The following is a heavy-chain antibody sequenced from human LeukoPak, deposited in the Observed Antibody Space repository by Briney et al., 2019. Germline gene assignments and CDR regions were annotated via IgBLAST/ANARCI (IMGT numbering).Heavy chain of an antibody. D-gene: IGHD3-10*01. CDR3: ASPRHNYGSGSYWFYGMDV. CDR1: GGTFSSYA. CDR2: IIPIFGTA. Sequence: VASVKVSCKASGGTFSSYAISWVRQAPGQGLERMGGIIPIFGTANYAQKFQGRVTITADESTSTAYMELSSLGSEDTAVYYCASPRHNYGSGSYWFYGMDVWGQGTTVTVSS. J-gene: IGHJ6*02. V-gene: IGHV1-69*13.